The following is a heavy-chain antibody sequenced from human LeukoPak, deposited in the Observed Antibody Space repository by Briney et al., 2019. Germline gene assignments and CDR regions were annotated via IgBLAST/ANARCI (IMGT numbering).Heavy chain of an antibody. V-gene: IGHV4-4*02. Sequence: PSETLSLTCGVSGGSISTTNWWTWVRQPPGEGLEWIGEVHLSGRTHYNPSLESRVTMSVDMSENHISLRLTSVTAADTAVYYCATAPILRGEGGEHYKYGMDVWGQGTTVIVSS. CDR3: ATAPILRGEGGEHYKYGMDV. CDR2: VHLSGRT. J-gene: IGHJ6*02. CDR1: GGSISTTNW. D-gene: IGHD2-2*02.